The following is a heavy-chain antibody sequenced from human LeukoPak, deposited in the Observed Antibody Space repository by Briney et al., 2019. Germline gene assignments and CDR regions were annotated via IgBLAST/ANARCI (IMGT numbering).Heavy chain of an antibody. Sequence: KTSETLSLTCTVSGYSISSYYWSWIRQPAGKGLEWIGRIYTSGSTNYNPSLKSRVTMSVDTSKNQFSLKLSSVTAADTAVYYCARARYGSGSYYLDYWGQGTLVTVSS. J-gene: IGHJ4*02. CDR1: GYSISSYY. CDR3: ARARYGSGSYYLDY. V-gene: IGHV4-4*07. CDR2: IYTSGST. D-gene: IGHD3-10*01.